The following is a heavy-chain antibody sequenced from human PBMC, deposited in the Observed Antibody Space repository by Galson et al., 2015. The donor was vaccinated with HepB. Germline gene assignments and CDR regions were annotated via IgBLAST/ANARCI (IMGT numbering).Heavy chain of an antibody. CDR2: ISAYNGNT. D-gene: IGHD3-16*02. CDR1: GYTFTSYG. V-gene: IGHV1-18*01. J-gene: IGHJ6*03. Sequence: SVKVSCKASGYTFTSYGINWVRQAPGQGLEWMGWISAYNGNTKYAQRLQGRVTLTTDTSTSTAYMGLRSLRSDDTAVYYCARDRANDYDFIWGSYRPYYYQYYLDVWGKGTTVTVSS. CDR3: ARDRANDYDFIWGSYRPYYYQYYLDV.